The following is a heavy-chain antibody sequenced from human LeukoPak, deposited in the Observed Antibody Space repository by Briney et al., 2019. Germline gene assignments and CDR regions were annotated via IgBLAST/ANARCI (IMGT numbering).Heavy chain of an antibody. CDR2: IYYSGST. V-gene: IGHV4-59*01. D-gene: IGHD6-19*01. CDR1: GASIGSYY. CDR3: ARGYSSGWQTKKHYYYYMDV. Sequence: SETLSLTCTVSGASIGSYYWSWIRQPPGKGLEWIGYIYYSGSTNYNPSLKSRVTISVDTSKNQFSLKLSSVTAADTAVYYCARGYSSGWQTKKHYYYYMDVWGKGTTVTVSS. J-gene: IGHJ6*03.